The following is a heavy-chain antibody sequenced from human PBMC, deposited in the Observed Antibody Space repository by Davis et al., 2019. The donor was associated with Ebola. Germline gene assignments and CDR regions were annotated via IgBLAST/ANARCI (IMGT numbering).Heavy chain of an antibody. CDR1: GGSFSGYY. Sequence: MPGGSLRLSCAVYGGSFSGYYWSWIRQPPGKGLEWIGEINHSGSTNYNPSLKSRVTISVDTSKNQFSLKLSSVTAADTAVYYCARRRYNWNVGRWFDPWGQGTLVTVSS. CDR3: ARRRYNWNVGRWFDP. D-gene: IGHD1-20*01. V-gene: IGHV4-34*01. CDR2: INHSGST. J-gene: IGHJ5*02.